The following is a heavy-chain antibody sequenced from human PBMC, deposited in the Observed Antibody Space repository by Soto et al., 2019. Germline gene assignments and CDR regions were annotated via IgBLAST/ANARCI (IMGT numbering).Heavy chain of an antibody. Sequence: GESLKISCEASGYTFTNYWIGWVRQMPGTGLEWMGIIYPRDSDTRYSPSFQYQVTMSVVKSIGTAYLQWSSLKASDTAMYYCVTHSGKIEPSVGPRSFGYWGQRTLVTVSS. CDR2: IYPRDSDT. CDR1: GYTFTNYW. J-gene: IGHJ4*02. V-gene: IGHV5-51*01. D-gene: IGHD6-13*01. CDR3: VTHSGKIEPSVGPRSFGY.